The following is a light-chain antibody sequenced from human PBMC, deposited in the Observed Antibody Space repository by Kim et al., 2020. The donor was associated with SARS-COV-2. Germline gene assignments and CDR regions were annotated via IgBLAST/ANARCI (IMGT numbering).Light chain of an antibody. Sequence: SYELTQPPSASVSPGQTASITCSGDKLGDKYACXYQQKRGQSPVLVIYQDSKRPSGIPERFSGSNSGNKATLTISGPQAMDEADYYCQAWESSTAVFGGG. CDR1: KLGDKY. V-gene: IGLV3-1*01. CDR2: QDS. CDR3: QAWESSTAV. J-gene: IGLJ3*02.